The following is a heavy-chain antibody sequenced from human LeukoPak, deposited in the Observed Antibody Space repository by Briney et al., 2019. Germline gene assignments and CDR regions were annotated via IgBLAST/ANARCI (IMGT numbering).Heavy chain of an antibody. CDR1: GGTFSSYA. CDR2: IIPIFGTA. J-gene: IGHJ4*02. CDR3: ARGKRTTGTINY. D-gene: IGHD1-1*01. V-gene: IGHV1-69*13. Sequence: GASVKVSCKASGGTFSSYAISWVRQAPGQGLEWMGGIIPIFGTANYAQKFQGRVTITADESTSTAYMELSSLRSEDTAVYYCARGKRTTGTINYWGQGTLVTVSS.